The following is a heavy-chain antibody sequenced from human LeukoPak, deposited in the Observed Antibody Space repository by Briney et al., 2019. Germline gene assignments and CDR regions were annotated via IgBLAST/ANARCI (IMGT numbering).Heavy chain of an antibody. Sequence: SGPTMVNPTQTLTLTCTFSGFSLSTSGMCVSWIRQPPGKALEWLARIDWDDDKYYSTYLKTRLTISKDTSKNQVVLTMTNVNPEDTATYYCARTAGGNSYFYCMDVWGKGTTVTVSS. V-gene: IGHV2-70*11. D-gene: IGHD4-23*01. J-gene: IGHJ6*03. CDR3: ARTAGGNSYFYCMDV. CDR2: IDWDDDK. CDR1: GFSLSTSGMC.